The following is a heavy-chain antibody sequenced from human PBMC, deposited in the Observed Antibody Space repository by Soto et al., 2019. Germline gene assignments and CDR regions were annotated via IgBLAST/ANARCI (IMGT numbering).Heavy chain of an antibody. D-gene: IGHD3-10*01. J-gene: IGHJ4*02. CDR2: ISSSSSYI. CDR3: ARGGYYLYYFDS. V-gene: IGHV3-21*01. Sequence: EVQLVESGGGLVKPGGSLRLSCAASGFTFSSYSMNWVRQAPGKGLEWVSSISSSSSYIYYADSVKGRFTISGDNAKNSLYLGINSLRAEDTAVYYCARGGYYLYYFDSWGQGTLVTVSS. CDR1: GFTFSSYS.